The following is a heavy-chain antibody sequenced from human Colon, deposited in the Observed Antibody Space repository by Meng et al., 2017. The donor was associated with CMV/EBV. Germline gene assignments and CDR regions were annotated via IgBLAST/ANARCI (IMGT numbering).Heavy chain of an antibody. CDR1: GYTFTSYD. CDR2: MKPHSGDT. V-gene: IGHV1-8*01. D-gene: IGHD2/OR15-2a*01. J-gene: IGHJ5*02. CDR3: ATFFYGGLP. Sequence: VHRVQSGAEGKKPGPPVKVSCKSSGYTFTSYDINWVRQARGQGPEWMGYMKPHSGDTAYAQKFQGRVTMTRDTAINTAYMELSSLRSEDTAVYYCATFFYGGLPWGQGTLVTVSS.